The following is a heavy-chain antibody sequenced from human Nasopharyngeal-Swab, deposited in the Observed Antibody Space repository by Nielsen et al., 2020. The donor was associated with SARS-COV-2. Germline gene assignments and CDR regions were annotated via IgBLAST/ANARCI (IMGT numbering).Heavy chain of an antibody. CDR3: ARVSTGLRIFGVVISYWYFDL. D-gene: IGHD3-3*01. J-gene: IGHJ2*01. CDR2: IYHSGST. CDR1: GGSISSGGYS. Sequence: SETLSLTCTVSGGSISSGGYSWSWIRQPPGKGLEWIGYIYHSGSTYYNQSLKSRVTLSVDRSKNQFSLKLSSVTAAYPAVYYCARVSTGLRIFGVVISYWYFDLWGRGTLVTVSS. V-gene: IGHV4-30-2*01.